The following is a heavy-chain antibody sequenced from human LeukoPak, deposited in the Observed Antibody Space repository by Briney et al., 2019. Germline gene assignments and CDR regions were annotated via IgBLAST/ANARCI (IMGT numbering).Heavy chain of an antibody. D-gene: IGHD3-22*01. CDR3: ASGYYYDSSGYSGFDY. Sequence: PGGSLRLSCAASGFTFSDYYMSWIRQAPGKGLEWVSYISSSGNTIYYADSVKGRFTISRDNAKNSLYLQMNSLRAEDTAVYYCASGYYYDSSGYSGFDYWGQGTLVTVSS. J-gene: IGHJ4*02. V-gene: IGHV3-11*01. CDR2: ISSSGNTI. CDR1: GFTFSDYY.